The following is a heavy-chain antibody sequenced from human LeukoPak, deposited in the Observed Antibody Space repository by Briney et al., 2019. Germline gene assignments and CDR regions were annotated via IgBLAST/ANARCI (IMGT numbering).Heavy chain of an antibody. V-gene: IGHV3-7*03. CDR3: ARSPLSFGELSFYY. CDR2: IKQDGREK. CDR1: GFTFSSYW. D-gene: IGHD3-10*01. Sequence: GGSLRLSCAASGFTFSSYWMSWVRPAPGEGLEWVANIKQDGREKYYVDSVKGRFTISRDNAKNSLYLQMNSLRAEDTAVYYCARSPLSFGELSFYYWGQGTLGTVSS. J-gene: IGHJ4*02.